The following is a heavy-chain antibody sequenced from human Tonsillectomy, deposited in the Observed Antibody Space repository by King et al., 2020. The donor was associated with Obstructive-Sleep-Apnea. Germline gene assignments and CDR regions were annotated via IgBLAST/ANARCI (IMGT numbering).Heavy chain of an antibody. CDR1: GFTFSSYW. CDR3: AREAMVRGVIKGDAFDI. V-gene: IGHV3-74*01. D-gene: IGHD3-10*01. Sequence: VQLVESGGGLVQPGGSLRLSCAASGFTFSSYWMHWVRQAPGKGLVWVSRINSDGSSTSYADSVKGRFTISRENAKNTLYLQMNSLGVEDTAVYYCAREAMVRGVIKGDAFDIWGQGTMVTVSS. CDR2: INSDGSST. J-gene: IGHJ3*02.